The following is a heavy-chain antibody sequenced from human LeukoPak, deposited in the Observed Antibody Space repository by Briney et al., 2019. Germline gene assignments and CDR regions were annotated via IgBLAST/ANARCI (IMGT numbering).Heavy chain of an antibody. V-gene: IGHV4-34*01. CDR2: INHSGST. J-gene: IGHJ3*02. Sequence: PPETLSLTCAVYGGSFSGYYWSWIRQPPGKGLEWIGEINHSGSTNYNPSLKSRVTISVDTSKNQFSLKLSSVTAADTAVYYCARGPLTTYYYDSSGYQGDAFDIWGQGTMVTVSS. D-gene: IGHD3-22*01. CDR1: GGSFSGYY. CDR3: ARGPLTTYYYDSSGYQGDAFDI.